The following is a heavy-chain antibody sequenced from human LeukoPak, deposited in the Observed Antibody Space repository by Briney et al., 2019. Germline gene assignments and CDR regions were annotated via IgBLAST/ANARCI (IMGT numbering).Heavy chain of an antibody. CDR1: GFTFSSYA. CDR2: ISGSGGST. Sequence: PGGSLRLSCAASGFTFSSYAMSWVRQAPGKGLEWVSAISGSGGSTYYADSVKGRFTISRDNSKNTLYLQMNSLRAEDTAVYYCARAPGYSGYDGLDYWGQGTLVTVSS. CDR3: ARAPGYSGYDGLDY. J-gene: IGHJ4*02. D-gene: IGHD5-12*01. V-gene: IGHV3-23*01.